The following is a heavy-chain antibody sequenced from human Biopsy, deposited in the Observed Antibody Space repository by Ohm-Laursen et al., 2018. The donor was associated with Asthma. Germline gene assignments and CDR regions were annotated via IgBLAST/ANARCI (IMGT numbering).Heavy chain of an antibody. CDR1: GGSINNSY. D-gene: IGHD2-21*02. CDR3: ARGVDRVTGLLDHFDS. V-gene: IGHV4-59*07. J-gene: IGHJ4*02. CDR2: VSYSGST. Sequence: SDTLSLTCTVSGGSINNSYRSWTRQPPGKGLESIGHVSYSGSTNYNPSLKGRVTISIDAFKYQFSLKLTSVTAADTAVYYCARGVDRVTGLLDHFDSWGQVTLVTVSS.